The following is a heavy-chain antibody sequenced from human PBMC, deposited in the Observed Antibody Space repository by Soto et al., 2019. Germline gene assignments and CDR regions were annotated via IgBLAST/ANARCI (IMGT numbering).Heavy chain of an antibody. CDR2: ISSSSSYI. V-gene: IGHV3-21*01. CDR3: VRDRYCSGGSCYSPLYISHAGGYYGMDV. D-gene: IGHD2-15*01. CDR1: GFTFSSYS. J-gene: IGHJ6*02. Sequence: EVQLVESGGGLVKPGGSLRLSCAASGFTFSSYSMNWVRQAPGKGLEWVSSISSSSSYIYYADSVKGRFTISRDNAKNSLYLQMNSLRAEDTAVYYCVRDRYCSGGSCYSPLYISHAGGYYGMDVWGQGTTVTVSS.